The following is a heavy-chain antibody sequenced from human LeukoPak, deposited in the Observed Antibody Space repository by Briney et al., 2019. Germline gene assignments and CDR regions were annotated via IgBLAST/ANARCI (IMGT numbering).Heavy chain of an antibody. J-gene: IGHJ1*01. CDR3: ATTQPIY. CDR1: GYTFTNEG. V-gene: IGHV1-18*01. CDR2: ISAYNGNT. D-gene: IGHD1-14*01. Sequence: GASVKVSCQASGYTFTNEGFTWVRQAPGQGLEWMGWISAYNGNTVYGLKFQGRVTMTTDTSTNTAYVELGSLRSDDTAVYYCATTQPIYWGQGTLVTVSS.